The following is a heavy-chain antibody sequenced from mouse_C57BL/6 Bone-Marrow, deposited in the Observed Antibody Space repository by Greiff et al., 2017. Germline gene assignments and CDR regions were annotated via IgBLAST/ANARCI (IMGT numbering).Heavy chain of an antibody. Sequence: EVKLVESGGDLVKPGGSLKLSCAASGFTFSSYGMSWVRQTPDKRLEWVATISSGGSYTYYPDSVKGRFTISRDNAKNTLYLQMSSLKSEDTAMYYCANFAYWGQGTLVTVSA. CDR1: GFTFSSYG. V-gene: IGHV5-6*01. CDR3: ANFAY. CDR2: ISSGGSYT. J-gene: IGHJ3*01.